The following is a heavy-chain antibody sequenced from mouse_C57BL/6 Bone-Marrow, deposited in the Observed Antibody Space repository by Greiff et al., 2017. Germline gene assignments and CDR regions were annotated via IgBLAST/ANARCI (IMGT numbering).Heavy chain of an antibody. CDR2: INYDGSST. CDR1: GFTFSDYY. V-gene: IGHV5-16*01. Sequence: VESEGGLVQPGSSMKLSCTASGFTFSDYYMAWVRQVPEKGLEWVANINYDGSSTYYLDSLKSRFIISRDNAKNILYLQMSSLKSEDTATYYCARGRDTLDYWGQGTTLTVSS. CDR3: ARGRDTLDY. D-gene: IGHD5-1-1*01. J-gene: IGHJ2*01.